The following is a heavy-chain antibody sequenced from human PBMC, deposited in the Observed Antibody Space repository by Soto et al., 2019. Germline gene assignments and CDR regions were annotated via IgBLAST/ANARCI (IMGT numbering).Heavy chain of an antibody. J-gene: IGHJ5*02. Sequence: SETLSLTCTVSGGSISSYYWSWIRQPPGKGLEWIGYIYYSGSTNYNPSLKSRVTIPVDTSKNQFSLKLSSVTAADTAVYYCARGADDYIWGSYRYTDQRRNWFDPWGQGTLVTVSS. CDR3: ARGADDYIWGSYRYTDQRRNWFDP. CDR2: IYYSGST. CDR1: GGSISSYY. D-gene: IGHD3-16*02. V-gene: IGHV4-59*01.